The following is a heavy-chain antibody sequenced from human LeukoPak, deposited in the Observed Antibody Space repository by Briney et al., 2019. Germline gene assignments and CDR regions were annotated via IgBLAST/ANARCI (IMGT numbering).Heavy chain of an antibody. J-gene: IGHJ6*02. V-gene: IGHV3-7*03. Sequence: GGSLRLSCAASGFTFSSYWMSWVRQAPGEGLQWVANIKQDGCEKYYVGSVKGRFTVSRDNAKNSLYLQMNSLRTEDTAVYYCGRDMDVWGQGTTVTVSS. CDR2: IKQDGCEK. CDR1: GFTFSSYW. CDR3: GRDMDV.